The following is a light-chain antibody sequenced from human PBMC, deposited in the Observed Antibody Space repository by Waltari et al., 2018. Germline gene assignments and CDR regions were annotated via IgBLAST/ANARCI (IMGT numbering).Light chain of an antibody. V-gene: IGLV3-1*01. CDR1: KLGDKY. CDR3: QAWDSNTEVV. Sequence: SYELTQPPSVSVSPGQTASIPCSGVKLGDKYDCWYQQKPGKSPVLVIYQDTKRPSGIPERISGPNSGNTATLTISGTQARDEADYYCQAWDSNTEVVFGGGTKLTVL. CDR2: QDT. J-gene: IGLJ2*01.